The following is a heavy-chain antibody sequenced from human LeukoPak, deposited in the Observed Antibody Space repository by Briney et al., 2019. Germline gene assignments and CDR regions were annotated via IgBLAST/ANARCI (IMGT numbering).Heavy chain of an antibody. CDR1: GYTXTSKK. CDR2: TSPSGGYR. CDR3: ARDLEMARPGYFDY. Sequence: ASVTVSCTASGYTXTSKKMHWVRQAPGQGLEWMGITSPSGGYRSYAQKFQGRVTMTGDTSTSTVYMELSSLSSEDTAVYYCARDLEMARPGYFDYWGQGTLVTVSS. D-gene: IGHD5-24*01. V-gene: IGHV1-46*01. J-gene: IGHJ4*02.